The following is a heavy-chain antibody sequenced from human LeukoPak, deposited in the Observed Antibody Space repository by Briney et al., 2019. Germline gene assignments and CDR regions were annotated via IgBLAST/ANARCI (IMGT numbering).Heavy chain of an antibody. J-gene: IGHJ4*02. Sequence: GRSLRLSCTVSGFTVSSNSMSWVRQAPGKGLEWVSFIYSDNTHYSDSVKGRFTISRDNSKNTLYLQMNSLRAEDTAVYYCARDPWGVDSSGYYFDYWGQGTLVTVSS. CDR3: ARDPWGVDSSGYYFDY. CDR1: GFTVSSNS. D-gene: IGHD3-22*01. CDR2: IYSDNT. V-gene: IGHV3-53*01.